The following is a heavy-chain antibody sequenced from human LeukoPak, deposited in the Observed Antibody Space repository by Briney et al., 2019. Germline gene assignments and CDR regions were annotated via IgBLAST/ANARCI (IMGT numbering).Heavy chain of an antibody. D-gene: IGHD4-11*01. CDR2: ISSSSSYI. CDR3: ARATTTVTLYYFDY. Sequence: PGGSLRLSCAASGFTFSSYSMNWVRQAPGKGLEWVSSISSSSSYIYYADSVKGRFTISRDNAKNSLYLQMNSLRAEDTAVYYCARATTTVTLYYFDYWGQGTLVTVSS. J-gene: IGHJ4*02. V-gene: IGHV3-21*01. CDR1: GFTFSSYS.